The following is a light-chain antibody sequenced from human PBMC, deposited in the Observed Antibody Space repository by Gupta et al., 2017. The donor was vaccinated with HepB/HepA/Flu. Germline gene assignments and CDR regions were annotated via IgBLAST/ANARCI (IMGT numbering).Light chain of an antibody. Sequence: SYALTQPPSVSVSPGQTASITCSGDKLGDKYACWYQQKPGQSPVLVIYQDSKRPSGIPERFSGSNSGNTATLTISGTQAMDEADYYCQAWDSSTRMVFGGGTKLTVL. CDR1: KLGDKY. CDR2: QDS. CDR3: QAWDSSTRMV. J-gene: IGLJ2*01. V-gene: IGLV3-1*01.